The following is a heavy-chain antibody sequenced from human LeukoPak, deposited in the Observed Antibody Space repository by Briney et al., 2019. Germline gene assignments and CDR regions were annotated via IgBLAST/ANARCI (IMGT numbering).Heavy chain of an antibody. CDR3: ARTPGFWSGYPLGRYYYYGMDV. CDR2: INHSGST. CDR1: GGSFSGYY. J-gene: IGHJ6*02. V-gene: IGHV4-34*01. D-gene: IGHD3-3*01. Sequence: RPSETLSLTCAVYGGSFSGYYWSWIRQPPGKGLEWIGEINHSGSTNYNPSLKSRVTISVDTSKNQFSLKLSSVTAADTAVYYCARTPGFWSGYPLGRYYYYGMDVWGQGTTVTVSS.